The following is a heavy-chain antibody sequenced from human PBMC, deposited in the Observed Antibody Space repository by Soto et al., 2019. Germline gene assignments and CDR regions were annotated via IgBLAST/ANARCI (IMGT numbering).Heavy chain of an antibody. CDR1: GFTFSNYA. J-gene: IGHJ4*02. Sequence: EVQLLESGGGLVQPGGSLRLSCAASGFTFSNYAVTWLRQAPGKELEWVSTISGSGGSTYYADSVKGRFTISRDNSKNTLYLQMNSLRVADTAVYFCAKDQGSSWYEIDYWGQGTLVTVSS. D-gene: IGHD6-13*01. CDR2: ISGSGGST. CDR3: AKDQGSSWYEIDY. V-gene: IGHV3-23*01.